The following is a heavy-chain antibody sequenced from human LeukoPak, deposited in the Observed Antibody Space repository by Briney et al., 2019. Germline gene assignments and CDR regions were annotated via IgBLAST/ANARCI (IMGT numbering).Heavy chain of an antibody. Sequence: GTSVKLSCKAAGGTFSSYAISWGRQAPGQGLEWMRGIIPIVGTANYAQKFQGRVTITADKSKSTAYMELSSLRSEDTAVYYCARGVVAATRGYYFGFWGRGNVITVTA. CDR1: GGTFSSYA. J-gene: IGHJ4*02. D-gene: IGHD2-15*01. CDR2: IIPIVGTA. V-gene: IGHV1-69*06. CDR3: ARGVVAATRGYYFGF.